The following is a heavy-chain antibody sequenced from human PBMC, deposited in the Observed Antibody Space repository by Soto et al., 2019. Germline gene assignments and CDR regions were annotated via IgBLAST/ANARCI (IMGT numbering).Heavy chain of an antibody. Sequence: EVQLVESGGGLVKPGGSLRLSCAASGFTFSNAWMNCVRQAPGKGLEWVGRIKSKTDGGTTDYAAPVKGRFTISRDDSKNTLYLKMNSLKTEDTAVYYCTTVPXXMIVVVSSAGDFDYWGQGTLVTVSS. CDR3: TTVPXXMIVVVSSAGDFDY. J-gene: IGHJ4*02. CDR1: GFTFSNAW. V-gene: IGHV3-15*07. CDR2: IKSKTDGGTT. D-gene: IGHD3-22*01.